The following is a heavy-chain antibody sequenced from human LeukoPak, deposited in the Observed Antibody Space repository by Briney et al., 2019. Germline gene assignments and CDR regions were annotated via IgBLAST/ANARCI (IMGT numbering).Heavy chain of an antibody. CDR3: TRGINPGQGVPGYYFDY. V-gene: IGHV3-49*04. Sequence: GGSLRLSCTGSGFTFGDDAMSWVRQAPGKGLEWVGLIRSKAYRGTTQYAASVQGRFTISRDDSKSIASLQMDSVKTEDTAVHYCTRGINPGQGVPGYYFDYWGRGTLVTVSS. J-gene: IGHJ4*02. CDR2: IRSKAYRGTT. D-gene: IGHD3-9*01. CDR1: GFTFGDDA.